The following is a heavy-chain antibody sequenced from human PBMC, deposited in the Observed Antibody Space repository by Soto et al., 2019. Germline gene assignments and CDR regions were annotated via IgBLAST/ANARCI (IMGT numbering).Heavy chain of an antibody. CDR3: ARRNGRFGELLPIDI. CDR1: GGSISSSSYY. Sequence: QLQLQESGPGLVKPSETLSLTCTVSGGSISSSSYYWGWIRQPPGKGLEWIGSIYYSGSTYYNPSLKSRVTISVDTSKNQFSLKLSSVTAADTAVYYCARRNGRFGELLPIDIWGQGTMVTVSS. J-gene: IGHJ3*02. D-gene: IGHD3-10*01. V-gene: IGHV4-39*01. CDR2: IYYSGST.